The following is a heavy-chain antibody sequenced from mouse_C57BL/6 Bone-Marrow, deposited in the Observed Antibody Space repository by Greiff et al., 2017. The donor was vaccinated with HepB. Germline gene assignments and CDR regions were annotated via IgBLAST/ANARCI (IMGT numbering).Heavy chain of an antibody. D-gene: IGHD1-1*01. CDR1: GYTFTSYW. V-gene: IGHV1-53*01. CDR3: ARPDYGSRPYWYFDV. CDR2: INPSNGGT. Sequence: QVQLKQPGTELVKPGASVKLSCKASGYTFTSYWMHWVKQRPGQGLEWIGNINPSNGGTNYNEKFKSKATLTVDKSSSTAYMQLSSLTSEDSAVYYCARPDYGSRPYWYFDVWGTGTTVTVSS. J-gene: IGHJ1*03.